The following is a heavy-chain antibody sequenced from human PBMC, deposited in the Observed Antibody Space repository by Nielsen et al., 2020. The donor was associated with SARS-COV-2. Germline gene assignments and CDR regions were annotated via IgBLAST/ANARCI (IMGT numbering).Heavy chain of an antibody. CDR3: ARAPYYYDSSGYYYYYYGMDV. V-gene: IGHV1-3*01. CDR2: INAGNGNT. CDR1: GYTFTSYA. D-gene: IGHD3-22*01. J-gene: IGHJ6*02. Sequence: ALVKVSCKASGYTFTSYAMHWVRQAPGQRLEWMGWINAGNGNTKYSQKFQGRVTITRDTSASTAYMELSSLRSEDTAVYYCARAPYYYDSSGYYYYYYGMDVWGQGTTVTVSS.